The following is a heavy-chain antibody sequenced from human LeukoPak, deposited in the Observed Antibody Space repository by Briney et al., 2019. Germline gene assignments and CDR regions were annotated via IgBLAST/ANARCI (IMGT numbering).Heavy chain of an antibody. CDR1: GYSISSGYY. V-gene: IGHV4-38-2*02. Sequence: SETLSLTCTVSGYSISSGYYWGWIRQPPGKGLEWIGSIYHSGSTYYNPSLKSRVTISVDTSKNQFSLKLSSVTAADTAVYYCARVYTPESSGWYEPDEGPFDYWGRGTLVTVSS. J-gene: IGHJ4*02. D-gene: IGHD6-19*01. CDR2: IYHSGST. CDR3: ARVYTPESSGWYEPDEGPFDY.